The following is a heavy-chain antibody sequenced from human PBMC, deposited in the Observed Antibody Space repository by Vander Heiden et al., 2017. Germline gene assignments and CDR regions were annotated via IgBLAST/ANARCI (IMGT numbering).Heavy chain of an antibody. CDR1: GFTFSRYW. J-gene: IGHJ4*02. V-gene: IGHV3-74*01. CDR3: ARDVGGGSSY. D-gene: IGHD2-15*01. CDR2: MNEDGSTT. Sequence: EVQLVASGGGLVQPGGSLRLSCAASGFTFSRYWMHWVRQVPGKGLVWVSRMNEDGSTTNYADAVKGRFTISRDNAKNMLYLQMNSLRAEDTAVYYCARDVGGGSSYWGQGTLVTVSS.